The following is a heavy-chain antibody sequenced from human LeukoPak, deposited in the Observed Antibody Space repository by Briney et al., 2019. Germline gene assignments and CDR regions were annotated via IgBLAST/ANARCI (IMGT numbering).Heavy chain of an antibody. V-gene: IGHV3-21*01. J-gene: IGHJ4*02. Sequence: GGSLRLSCAASGFTFSSYSMNWVRQAPGKGLEWVSSISSSSSYIYYADSVKGRFTISRDNAKNSLYLQMNSLRAEDTAVYYCAGTTKGVGAGGVWGQGTLVTVSS. CDR3: AGTTKGVGAGGV. D-gene: IGHD1-26*01. CDR2: ISSSSSYI. CDR1: GFTFSSYS.